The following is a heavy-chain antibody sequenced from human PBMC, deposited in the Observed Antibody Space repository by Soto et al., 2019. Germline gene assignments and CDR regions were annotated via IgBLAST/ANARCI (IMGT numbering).Heavy chain of an antibody. CDR2: SNPKTGDT. V-gene: IGHV1-2*02. Sequence: GASVKVSCKTSGYTFTGYYLNWVRQGPGRGLEWVGGSNPKTGDTNNAQKFQGRVTMTTDTSISTDYMELSGLKSDDAAVYYCVTGDRLVRWGQGTRVTVSS. CDR3: VTGDRLVR. CDR1: GYTFTGYY. J-gene: IGHJ4*02. D-gene: IGHD6-6*01.